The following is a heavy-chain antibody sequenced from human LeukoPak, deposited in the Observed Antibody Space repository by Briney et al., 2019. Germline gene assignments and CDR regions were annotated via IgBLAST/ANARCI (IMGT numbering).Heavy chain of an antibody. V-gene: IGHV3-15*01. J-gene: IGHJ4*02. CDR1: GISFISAW. Sequence: PGGSLRLSCAASGISFISAWMNWVRQAPGKGLEWVGRIKSKTDGGTAEYAAPVKGRFIISRDDSKNTLYLQMNSLNSDDTGVYYCATALRGVGFWGQGTLVTVSS. CDR2: IKSKTDGGTA. CDR3: ATALRGVGF. D-gene: IGHD3-3*01.